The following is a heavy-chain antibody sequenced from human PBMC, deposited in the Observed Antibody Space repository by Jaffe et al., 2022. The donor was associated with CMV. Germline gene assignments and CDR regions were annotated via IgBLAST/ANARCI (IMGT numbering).Heavy chain of an antibody. CDR1: GGSISSYY. D-gene: IGHD3-10*01. V-gene: IGHV4-59*01. CDR2: IYYSGST. Sequence: QVQLQESGPGLVKPSETLSLTCTVSGGSISSYYWSWIRQPPGKGLEWIGYIYYSGSTNYNPSLKSRVTISVDTSKNQFSLKLSSVTAADTAVYYCARGDNTMVDYYYYGMDVWGQGTTVTVSS. CDR3: ARGDNTMVDYYYYGMDV. J-gene: IGHJ6*02.